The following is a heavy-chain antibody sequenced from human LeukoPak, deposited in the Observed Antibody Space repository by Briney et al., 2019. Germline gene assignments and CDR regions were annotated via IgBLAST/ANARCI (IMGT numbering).Heavy chain of an antibody. D-gene: IGHD6-13*01. V-gene: IGHV1-2*02. CDR1: GYTFTGFY. CDR2: INPNSGDT. Sequence: ASVKVSCKASGYTFTGFYMHWVRQAPGQGLEWMGWINPNSGDTNYAQNFQGRVTMTRDTSIGTAYVELSRLTSDDTAAYYCARGSLMAATGTGLSSWGQGTLVTVSS. J-gene: IGHJ5*02. CDR3: ARGSLMAATGTGLSS.